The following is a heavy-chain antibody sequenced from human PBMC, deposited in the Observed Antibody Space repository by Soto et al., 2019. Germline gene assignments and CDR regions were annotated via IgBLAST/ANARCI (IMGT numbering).Heavy chain of an antibody. J-gene: IGHJ6*02. Sequence: SETLSLTCAVYGGSFSGYYWSWIRQPPGEGLEWIGEINHSGSTNYNPSLKSRVTISVDTSKNQFSLKLSSVTAADTAVYYCARGVGVVPAAIFVSYYGMDVWGQGTTVTVSS. D-gene: IGHD2-2*01. CDR3: ARGVGVVPAAIFVSYYGMDV. CDR2: INHSGST. V-gene: IGHV4-34*01. CDR1: GGSFSGYY.